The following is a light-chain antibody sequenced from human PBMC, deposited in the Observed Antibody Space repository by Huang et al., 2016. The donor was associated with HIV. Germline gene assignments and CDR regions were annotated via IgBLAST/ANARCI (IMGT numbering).Light chain of an antibody. V-gene: IGKV3-15*01. Sequence: EVVMTQSPATLSVSPGERATLSCRASQRISRNLAWYQQKPGQAPRLLSYGASTSATGIPARFTGSGSGTEFTLTISSLQSEDYAVYFCQQYDDWPPYTFGQGTKLDIK. CDR3: QQYDDWPPYT. CDR2: GAS. J-gene: IGKJ2*01. CDR1: QRISRN.